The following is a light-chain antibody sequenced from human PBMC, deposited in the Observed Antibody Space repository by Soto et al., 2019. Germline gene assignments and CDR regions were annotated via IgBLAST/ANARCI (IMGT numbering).Light chain of an antibody. CDR2: AAS. CDR1: QSVTVNS. CDR3: QQYSSSPT. J-gene: IGKJ1*01. V-gene: IGKV3-20*01. Sequence: EILLAQSPSTLSLSHGQGVTLSCRASQSVTVNSLAWYQQKPGQAPRLLIYAASTRAGAVPNRFTGSGSGTDFALTISRLEPENFTVYYCQQYSSSPTFGEGTTVDIK.